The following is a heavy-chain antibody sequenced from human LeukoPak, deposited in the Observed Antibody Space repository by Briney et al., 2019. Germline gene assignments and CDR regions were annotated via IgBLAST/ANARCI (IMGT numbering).Heavy chain of an antibody. CDR2: ISGDGGST. Sequence: PGGSLRLSCAASGFTFDDYAMHWVRHAPGKGLEWVSLISGDGGSTYYADSVKGRFTISRDNSKNSLYLQMNSLRTEDTALYYCAKGTQYYYDSSGNYVGYFDYWGQGTLVTVSS. CDR1: GFTFDDYA. CDR3: AKGTQYYYDSSGNYVGYFDY. V-gene: IGHV3-43*02. J-gene: IGHJ4*02. D-gene: IGHD3-22*01.